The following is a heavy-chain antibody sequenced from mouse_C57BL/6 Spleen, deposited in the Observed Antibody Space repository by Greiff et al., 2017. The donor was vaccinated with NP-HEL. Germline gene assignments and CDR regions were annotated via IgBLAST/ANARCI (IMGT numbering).Heavy chain of an antibody. CDR2: IYPRSGNT. J-gene: IGHJ1*03. CDR1: GYTFTSYG. D-gene: IGHD1-1*01. CDR3: ARKTTVVATRFDV. V-gene: IGHV1-81*01. Sequence: QVQLKESGAELARPGASVKLSCKASGYTFTSYGISWVKQRTGQGLEWIGEIYPRSGNTYYNEKFKGKATLTADKSSSTAYMELRSLTSEDSAVDFCARKTTVVATRFDVWGKGTTVTVSS.